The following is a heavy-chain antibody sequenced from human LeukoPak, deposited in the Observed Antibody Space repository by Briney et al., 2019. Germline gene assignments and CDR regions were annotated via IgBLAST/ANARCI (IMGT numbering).Heavy chain of an antibody. CDR2: ISGSGANT. D-gene: IGHD6-19*01. V-gene: IGHV3-23*01. CDR3: AREGVAVAGGIDY. CDR1: GFTFSGYA. Sequence: PGGSLRLSCAASGFTFSGYAMTWVRQAPGKGLEWVSAISGSGANTYSADSVKGRFTISRDNAKNSLYLQMNSLRAEDTAVYYCAREGVAVAGGIDYWGQGTLVTVSS. J-gene: IGHJ4*02.